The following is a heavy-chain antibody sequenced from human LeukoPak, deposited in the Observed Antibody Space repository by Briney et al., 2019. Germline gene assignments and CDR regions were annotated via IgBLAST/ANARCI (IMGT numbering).Heavy chain of an antibody. CDR2: VYYSGST. Sequence: SETLSPSCSISSGSPSPYSWSWIRQPPGKGLEWIGYVYYSGSTTYNPSLQSRVTMSADTSKNQFSLKLSSVTAADTAVYYCAGSDGHNSFDFYGQGTLVTVSS. CDR1: SGSPSPYS. V-gene: IGHV4-59*01. J-gene: IGHJ4*02. D-gene: IGHD5-24*01. CDR3: AGSDGHNSFDF.